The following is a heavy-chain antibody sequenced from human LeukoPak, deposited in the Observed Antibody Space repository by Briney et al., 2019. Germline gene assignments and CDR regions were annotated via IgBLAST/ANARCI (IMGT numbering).Heavy chain of an antibody. D-gene: IGHD3-9*01. CDR2: IYTSGST. V-gene: IGHV4-61*02. CDR1: GGSISSGSYY. CDR3: ARDPSYDILTGVVENYFDY. Sequence: SQTLSLTCTVSGGSISSGSYYWSWIRQPAGKGLEWIGRIYTSGSTNYNPSLKSRVTISVDTSKNQFSLKLSSVTAADTAVYYCARDPSYDILTGVVENYFDYWGQGTLVTVSS. J-gene: IGHJ4*02.